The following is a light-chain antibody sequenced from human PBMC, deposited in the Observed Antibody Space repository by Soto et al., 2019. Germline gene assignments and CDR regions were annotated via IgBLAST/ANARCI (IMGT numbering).Light chain of an antibody. CDR2: WAS. J-gene: IGKJ3*01. CDR1: QSVLYSSNNKNY. CDR3: QQYYSTPFT. V-gene: IGKV4-1*01. Sequence: DIVMTQSPDSLAVSLGERATINCKSSQSVLYSSNNKNYLAWYQQKPGQPPKLLIYWASTRESGVPDRFSGSGSGTDFTLTISSLQAEDVEVYYCQQYYSTPFTFCPGTKVDIK.